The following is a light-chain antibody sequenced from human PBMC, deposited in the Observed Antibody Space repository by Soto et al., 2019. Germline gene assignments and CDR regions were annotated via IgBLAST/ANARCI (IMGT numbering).Light chain of an antibody. CDR2: RSD. J-gene: IGLJ2*01. CDR1: SSNIGSNH. Sequence: QSVLTQPPSASGTPGQRVTISCSGSSSNIGSNHVYWYQQVPGMAPKLLMYRSDQRPTGVPDRFSGSRSGTSASLAISGLRSDDEAEYYCSARDDILSGVVFGGGTKLTVL. V-gene: IGLV1-47*01. CDR3: SARDDILSGVV.